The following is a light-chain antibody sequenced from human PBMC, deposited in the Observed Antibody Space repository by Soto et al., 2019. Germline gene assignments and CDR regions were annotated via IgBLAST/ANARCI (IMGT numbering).Light chain of an antibody. CDR3: SSYRSSSPVYV. CDR1: SSDVGGYNY. CDR2: DVT. Sequence: QSVLTQPASVSGTPGQSITLSCTGTSSDVGGYNYVSWYQQHPGKAPKLLIYDVTNRPSGVSNRFSGSKSGNTASLTISGLQAEDEADYHCSSYRSSSPVYVFGPGTKVTVL. J-gene: IGLJ1*01. V-gene: IGLV2-14*03.